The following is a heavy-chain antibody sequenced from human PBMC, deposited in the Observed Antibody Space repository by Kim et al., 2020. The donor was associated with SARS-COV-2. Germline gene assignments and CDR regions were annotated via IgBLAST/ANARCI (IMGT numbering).Heavy chain of an antibody. CDR1: GGSINYYY. D-gene: IGHD2-21*01. CDR3: ARTEDCGGGRCKNYYFDS. J-gene: IGHJ4*02. V-gene: IGHV4-59*01. CDR2: IYYTGST. Sequence: SETLSLTCTVSGGSINYYYWSWIRQPPGQGLEWVGYIYYTGSTNYNPSLKSRVTISVDTFKNHFSLNLRSVTPADTAVYFCARTEDCGGGRCKNYYFDSWGQGTLVTVSS.